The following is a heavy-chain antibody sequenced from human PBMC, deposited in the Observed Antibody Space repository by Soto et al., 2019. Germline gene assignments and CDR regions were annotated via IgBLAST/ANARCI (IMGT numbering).Heavy chain of an antibody. J-gene: IGHJ3*02. D-gene: IGHD5-18*01. CDR1: GGTFSSYA. V-gene: IGHV1-69*12. CDR3: ARCRYSYGYSAFDI. Sequence: QVQLVQSGAEVKKPGSSVKVSCKASGGTFSSYAISWVRQAPGQGLEWMGGIIPIFGTANYAQKFQGRVTITAGESTSTAYMELGSLRSEDTAVYYCARCRYSYGYSAFDIWGQGTMVTVSS. CDR2: IIPIFGTA.